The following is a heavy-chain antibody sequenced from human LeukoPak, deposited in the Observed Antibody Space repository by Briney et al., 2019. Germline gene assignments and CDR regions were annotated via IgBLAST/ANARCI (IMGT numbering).Heavy chain of an antibody. V-gene: IGHV3-53*01. CDR3: ARNFALDY. J-gene: IGHJ4*02. CDR2: IYSGGST. Sequence: GGSLRLSCAASGFAVSSNYMTWVRQAPGKGLEWVSVIYSGGSTYYADSVKGRFTISRDNSKNTLFLQMNSLRAEDTAVYYCARNFALDYWGQGTLVTVSS. CDR1: GFAVSSNY.